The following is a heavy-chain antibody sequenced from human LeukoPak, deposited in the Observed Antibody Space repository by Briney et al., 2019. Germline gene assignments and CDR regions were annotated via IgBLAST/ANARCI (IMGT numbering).Heavy chain of an antibody. CDR3: ARVRRSGELLDAGRYNWLDP. J-gene: IGHJ5*02. V-gene: IGHV1-46*01. D-gene: IGHD1-26*01. Sequence: ASVKVSCKASGYTFTSYYMHWVRQAPGQGLQWVGSINPSGGSSTYAQKLRGRVTLTRDTSTSTVYMELSSLRSEDTAVYYCARVRRSGELLDAGRYNWLDPWGQGTLVTVSS. CDR2: INPSGGSS. CDR1: GYTFTSYY.